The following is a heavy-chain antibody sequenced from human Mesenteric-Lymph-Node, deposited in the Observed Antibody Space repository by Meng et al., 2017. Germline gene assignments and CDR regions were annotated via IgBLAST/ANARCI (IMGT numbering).Heavy chain of an antibody. D-gene: IGHD4-17*01. CDR1: GFTFSSYA. V-gene: IGHV3-33*08. Sequence: GESLKISCAASGFTFSSYAMSWVRQAPGKGLEWVAVIWYDGSNKYYADSVKGRFTISRDNSKNTLYLQMNSLRAEDTAVYYCARGTHDYGDYRIVGGDAFDIWGQGTMVTVSS. J-gene: IGHJ3*02. CDR2: IWYDGSNK. CDR3: ARGTHDYGDYRIVGGDAFDI.